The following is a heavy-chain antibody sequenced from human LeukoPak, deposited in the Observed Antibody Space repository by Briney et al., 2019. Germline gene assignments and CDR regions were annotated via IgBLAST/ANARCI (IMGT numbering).Heavy chain of an antibody. V-gene: IGHV4-39*01. D-gene: IGHD3-10*01. CDR1: GGFISSSSSY. CDR2: IYYSRNT. CDR3: ARHDMVRGILGIFDI. J-gene: IGHJ3*02. Sequence: SETLSLTCTVSGGFISSSSSYWGWIRQPPGKGLEWIGSIYYSRNTYYNPSLKSRVAISIDTSKNQFSLKLSSVTAADTAVYYCARHDMVRGILGIFDIWGQGTMVTVSS.